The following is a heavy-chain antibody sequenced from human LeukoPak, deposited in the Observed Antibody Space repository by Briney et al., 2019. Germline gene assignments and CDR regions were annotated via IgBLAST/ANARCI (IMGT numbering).Heavy chain of an antibody. CDR2: INPSGSST. J-gene: IGHJ5*02. D-gene: IGHD3-16*02. Sequence: ASVKVSCKASGFSFTSHYMHWVRQAPGQGLEWMGLINPSGSSTLYAQKFQGRVTITRDISTTTDYMELSSLRSEDTAVYYCARDNSVGDIAWWFDPWGQGTLVTVSS. V-gene: IGHV1-46*01. CDR3: ARDNSVGDIAWWFDP. CDR1: GFSFTSHY.